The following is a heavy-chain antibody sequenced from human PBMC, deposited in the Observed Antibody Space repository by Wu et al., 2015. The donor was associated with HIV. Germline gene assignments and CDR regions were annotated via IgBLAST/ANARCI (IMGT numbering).Heavy chain of an antibody. CDR1: GYTFTSYS. CDR2: ISTYNDNR. V-gene: IGHV1-18*01. Sequence: QVQLVQSGGEVKKPGASVKVSCKASGYTFTSYSISWVRQAPGQGLEWMGWISTYNDNRNYAQKLQGRVTMTKDTSTRYDDTAVYYCARNGGSFIISDYYYYMDVWGKGTTVTVSS. CDR3: DYYYYMDV. J-gene: IGHJ6*03. D-gene: IGHD1-26*01.